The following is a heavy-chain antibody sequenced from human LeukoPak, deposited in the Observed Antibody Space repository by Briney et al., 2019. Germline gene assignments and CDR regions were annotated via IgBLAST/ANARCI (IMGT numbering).Heavy chain of an antibody. CDR3: ARPHGGYDYTEGNFDY. J-gene: IGHJ4*02. Sequence: GESLKISCKTSGYSFTSYWIHWVRQMPGKGLEWMGIIYPGDSDTRYSPSFQGQVTISADKSISTAYLQWSSLKASDTAMYYCARPHGGYDYTEGNFDYWGQGTLVTVSS. D-gene: IGHD3-22*01. CDR2: IYPGDSDT. CDR1: GYSFTSYW. V-gene: IGHV5-51*01.